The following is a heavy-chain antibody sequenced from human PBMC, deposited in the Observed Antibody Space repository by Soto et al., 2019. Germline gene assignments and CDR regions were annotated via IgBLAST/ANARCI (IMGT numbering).Heavy chain of an antibody. Sequence: QIQMVQSGAEVKQPGASVKISCKTSGYTFSSYSINWVRQAPGQGLEWMAWISTTSGNTHYAERAPGRVTVTLDKSARTAYMEMWVLTSDDTAVYFCARDNGYYDCWGQGNLVTVSS. CDR1: GYTFSSYS. CDR3: ARDNGYYDC. CDR2: ISTTSGNT. D-gene: IGHD2-8*01. V-gene: IGHV1-18*01. J-gene: IGHJ4*02.